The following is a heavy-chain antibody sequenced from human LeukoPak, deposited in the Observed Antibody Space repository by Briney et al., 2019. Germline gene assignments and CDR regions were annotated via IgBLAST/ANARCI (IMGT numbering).Heavy chain of an antibody. D-gene: IGHD6-13*01. CDR2: INHSGST. J-gene: IGHJ1*01. Sequence: SETLSLTCAVYGGSFSGYYWSWIRQPPGKGLEWIGEINHSGSTNYNPSLKSRVTISVDTSKNQFSLKLSSVTAADTAVYYCARARVKPYSSSWHVPDRYFQHWGQGTLVTVSS. V-gene: IGHV4-34*01. CDR3: ARARVKPYSSSWHVPDRYFQH. CDR1: GGSFSGYY.